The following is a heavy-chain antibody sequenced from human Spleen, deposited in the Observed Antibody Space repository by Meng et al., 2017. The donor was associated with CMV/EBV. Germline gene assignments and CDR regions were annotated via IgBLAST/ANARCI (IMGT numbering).Heavy chain of an antibody. J-gene: IGHJ5*01. CDR2: ISKDGSNK. V-gene: IGHV3-30*04. CDR1: FSTHA. CDR3: ARDPRTTIFGVVIEYWFDS. D-gene: IGHD3-3*01. Sequence: FSTHAMHWVRQTPGKGLEWVAVISKDGSNKYYADSVKGRFTISRDNSQNILYLQINSLRVEDTGVYYCARDPRTTIFGVVIEYWFDSWGQGTLVTVSS.